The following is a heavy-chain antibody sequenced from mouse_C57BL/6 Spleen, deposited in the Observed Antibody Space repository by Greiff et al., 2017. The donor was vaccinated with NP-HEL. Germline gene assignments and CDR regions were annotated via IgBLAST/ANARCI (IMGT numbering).Heavy chain of an antibody. CDR1: GYTFTSYW. Sequence: VQLQQPGAELVKPGASVKLSCTASGYTFTSYWMHWVKQRPGPGLEWIGMIHPNSGSTNYNEKFKSKATLTVDKSSSTAYMQLSSLTSEDSAVYYCARGELGYFDYWGQGTTLTVSS. V-gene: IGHV1-64*01. CDR3: ARGELGYFDY. CDR2: IHPNSGST. J-gene: IGHJ2*01. D-gene: IGHD2-13*01.